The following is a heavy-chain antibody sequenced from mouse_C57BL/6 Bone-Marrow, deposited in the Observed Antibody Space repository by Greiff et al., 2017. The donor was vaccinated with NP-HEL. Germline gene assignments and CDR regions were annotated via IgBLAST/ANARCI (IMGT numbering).Heavy chain of an antibody. V-gene: IGHV5-12*01. D-gene: IGHD1-1*01. CDR2: ISNGGGST. J-gene: IGHJ4*01. Sequence: EVKVEESGGGLVQPGGSLKLSCAASGFTFSDYYMYWVRQTPEKRLEWVAYISNGGGSTYYPDTVKGRFTISRDKAKNTLYLQISRLKSEDTAMYYCARVSSPYAMDYWGQGTSVTVSS. CDR3: ARVSSPYAMDY. CDR1: GFTFSDYY.